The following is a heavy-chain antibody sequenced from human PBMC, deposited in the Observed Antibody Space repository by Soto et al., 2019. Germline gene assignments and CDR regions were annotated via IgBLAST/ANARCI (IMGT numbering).Heavy chain of an antibody. D-gene: IGHD3-3*01. CDR3: AKEIFKFYFGVEDYYYYSGMDV. CDR2: NYYSGST. J-gene: IGHJ6*02. Sequence: KASETLSLTCTVSGGSISSGDYYWSWIRQPPGKGLEWIGYNYYSGSTYYNPSLKSRVTISVDTSKNQFSLKLSSVTAADTAVYYWAKEIFKFYFGVEDYYYYSGMDVGGQGTTVTVSS. V-gene: IGHV4-30-4*01. CDR1: GGSISSGDYY.